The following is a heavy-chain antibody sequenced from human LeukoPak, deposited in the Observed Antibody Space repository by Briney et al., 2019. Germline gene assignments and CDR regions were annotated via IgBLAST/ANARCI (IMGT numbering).Heavy chain of an antibody. V-gene: IGHV3-11*01. J-gene: IGHJ4*02. Sequence: PGGALRLSCLASGFTFSDYYMSWVRPAPRKGLGWISYMSSRGYPIYYADSVKGRFTISRDNAKNTLYLQMHNLRADDTAVYFCARVGIALASPFDYWGLGTLVAVSS. CDR3: ARVGIALASPFDY. CDR1: GFTFSDYY. D-gene: IGHD1-1*01. CDR2: MSSRGYPI.